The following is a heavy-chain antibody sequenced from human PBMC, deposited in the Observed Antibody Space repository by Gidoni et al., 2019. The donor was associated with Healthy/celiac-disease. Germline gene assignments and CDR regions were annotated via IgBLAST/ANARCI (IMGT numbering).Heavy chain of an antibody. CDR1: GGSISSSSYY. D-gene: IGHD2-21*01. Sequence: QLQLQESGPGLVKPSETLSLTCTVSGGSISSSSYYWGWIRQPPGKGLEWIGSIYSSGSTYYNPSLKSRVTISVDTSKNQFSLKLSSVTAADTAVYYCASLDGGAMPDWGQGTLVTVSS. J-gene: IGHJ4*02. CDR2: IYSSGST. V-gene: IGHV4-39*01. CDR3: ASLDGGAMPD.